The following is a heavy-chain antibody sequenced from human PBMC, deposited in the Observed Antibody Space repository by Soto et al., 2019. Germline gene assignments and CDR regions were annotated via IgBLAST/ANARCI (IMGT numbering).Heavy chain of an antibody. CDR1: GFSLSTSGVG. V-gene: IGHV2-5*01. CDR3: ARSIAATTYYYYYGMDV. CDR2: IYWNDDK. J-gene: IGHJ6*02. Sequence: SGPTLVNPTQTLTLTCTFSGFSLSTSGVGVGWIRQPPGKALEWLALIYWNDDKRYSPSLKARVTITKDTSKNQVVLTMTNMDPVDTATYYCARSIAATTYYYYYGMDVWGQGTTVTVSS. D-gene: IGHD6-25*01.